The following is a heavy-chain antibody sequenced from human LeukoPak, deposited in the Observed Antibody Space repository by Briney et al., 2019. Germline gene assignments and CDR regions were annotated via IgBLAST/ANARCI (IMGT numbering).Heavy chain of an antibody. V-gene: IGHV3-7*01. J-gene: IGHJ4*02. D-gene: IGHD1-26*01. CDR3: ARDPVEWELLLDY. CDR1: GFTFSSYW. Sequence: GGSLRLSCAASGFTFSSYWMGWVRQAPGKRLEWVANMNIDGSEKYYADSAKGRFTISRDNARDSVYLQMNSLRVEDTAVYYCARDPVEWELLLDYWGQGTLVTVSS. CDR2: MNIDGSEK.